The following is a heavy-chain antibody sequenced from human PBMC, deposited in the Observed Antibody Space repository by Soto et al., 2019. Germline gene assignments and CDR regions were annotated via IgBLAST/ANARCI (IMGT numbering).Heavy chain of an antibody. CDR3: AKGAEGYVVSSLDY. J-gene: IGHJ4*02. Sequence: EVQLLESGGGFVQPGGSLRLSCAASGFIFSNNAMTWVRQAPGKGLEWVSAITSTGSSTYYADSVKGRFTISRDNSKNTLYLQINSLTAEDTAVYYCAKGAEGYVVSSLDYWGQGTLVTVSS. CDR1: GFIFSNNA. D-gene: IGHD5-12*01. V-gene: IGHV3-23*01. CDR2: ITSTGSST.